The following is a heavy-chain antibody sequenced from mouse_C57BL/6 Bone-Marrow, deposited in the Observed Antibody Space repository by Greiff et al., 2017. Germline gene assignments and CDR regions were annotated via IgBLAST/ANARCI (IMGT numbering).Heavy chain of an antibody. D-gene: IGHD2-3*01. CDR3: ARGSWLLEMDY. CDR1: GYTFTSYG. Sequence: VMLVESGAELARPGASVKLSCKASGYTFTSYGISWVKQRTGQGLEWIGEIYPRSGNTYYNEKFKGKATLTADKSSSTAYMELRSLTSEDSAVXFCARGSWLLEMDYWGQGTSVTVSS. V-gene: IGHV1-81*01. CDR2: IYPRSGNT. J-gene: IGHJ4*01.